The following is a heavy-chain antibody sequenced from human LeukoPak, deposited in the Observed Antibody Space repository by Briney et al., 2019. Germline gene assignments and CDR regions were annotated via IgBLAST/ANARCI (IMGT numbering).Heavy chain of an antibody. CDR2: IKQDGSEK. Sequence: GGSLRLSCAASGFTFSSYWMSWVRQAPGKGLEWVANIKQDGSEKYYVDSVKGRFTISRDNAKNSLYLQMNSLRAEDTAVYYCARTSGYYDFWSGYYISPLYYYGMDVWGQGTTVTVSS. CDR1: GFTFSSYW. V-gene: IGHV3-7*01. J-gene: IGHJ6*02. CDR3: ARTSGYYDFWSGYYISPLYYYGMDV. D-gene: IGHD3-3*01.